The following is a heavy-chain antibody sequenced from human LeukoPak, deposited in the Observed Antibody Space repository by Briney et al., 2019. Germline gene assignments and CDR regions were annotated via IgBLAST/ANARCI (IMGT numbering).Heavy chain of an antibody. CDR3: ARDGRSGYYYGSGSDPFHWFDP. CDR2: INPNSGGT. CDR1: GYTFTGYY. J-gene: IGHJ5*02. D-gene: IGHD3-10*01. V-gene: IGHV1-2*02. Sequence: ASVKVSCKASGYTFTGYYMHWVRQAPGQGLEWMGWINPNSGGTNYAQKFQGRVTMTRDTSISTAYMEPSRLRSDDTAVYYCARDGRSGYYYGSGSDPFHWFDPWGQGTLVTVSS.